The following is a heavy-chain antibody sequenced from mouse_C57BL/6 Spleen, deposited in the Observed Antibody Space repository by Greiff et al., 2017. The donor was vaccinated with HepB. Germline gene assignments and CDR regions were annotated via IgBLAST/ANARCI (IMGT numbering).Heavy chain of an antibody. CDR2: IDPSDSYT. Sequence: VQLQQPGAELVKPGASVKLSCKASGYTFTSYWMQWVKQRPGQGLEWIGEIDPSDSYTNYNQKFKGKATLTVDTSSSTAYMQLSSLTSEDSAVYYCARNPITTVVPFDYWGQGTTLTVSS. D-gene: IGHD1-1*01. CDR1: GYTFTSYW. CDR3: ARNPITTVVPFDY. V-gene: IGHV1-50*01. J-gene: IGHJ2*01.